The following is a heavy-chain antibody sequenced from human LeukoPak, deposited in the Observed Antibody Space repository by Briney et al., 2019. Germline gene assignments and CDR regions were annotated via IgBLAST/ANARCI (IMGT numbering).Heavy chain of an antibody. CDR2: INHSGST. Sequence: SEALSLTCAVYGGSFSGYYWSWIRQPPGKGLEWIGEINHSGSTNYNPSLKSRVTISVDTSKNQFSLKLSSVTAADTAVYYCARAYGSGSLGAFDIWGQGTMVTVSS. V-gene: IGHV4-34*01. CDR3: ARAYGSGSLGAFDI. J-gene: IGHJ3*02. D-gene: IGHD3-10*01. CDR1: GGSFSGYY.